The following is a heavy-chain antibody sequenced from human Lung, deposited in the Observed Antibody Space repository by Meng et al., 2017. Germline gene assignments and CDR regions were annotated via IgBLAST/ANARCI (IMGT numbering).Heavy chain of an antibody. Sequence: EVELVESGGGLVKPGGFLRLSCEGSGFTFSNAYMTWVRQVPGKRLEWVGRIKSKPDGETIDYAAPVKGRFTISRDDSKNTVYLQMNSLKTEDTAVYYCSGHIDYWGQGTLVTVFS. CDR1: GFTFSNAY. CDR3: SGHIDY. V-gene: IGHV3-15*01. CDR2: IKSKPDGETI. J-gene: IGHJ4*02. D-gene: IGHD5-12*01.